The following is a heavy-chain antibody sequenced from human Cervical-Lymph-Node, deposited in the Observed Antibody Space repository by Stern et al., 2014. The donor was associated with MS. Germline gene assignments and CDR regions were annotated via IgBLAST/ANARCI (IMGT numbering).Heavy chain of an antibody. CDR2: ISYTGSA. V-gene: IGHV4-31*03. CDR3: ARGARYSDSSGYYFYFDY. D-gene: IGHD3-22*01. Sequence: QVQLVESGPGLVKPSQTLPLTCTVSGGSINSGGYYWSWIRQYPGKGLEWIGYISYTGSAYYDPSLKSRLSMSIDTSKNQFSLNLNSVTAADTAVYYCARGARYSDSSGYYFYFDYWGQGTLVTVSS. J-gene: IGHJ4*02. CDR1: GGSINSGGYY.